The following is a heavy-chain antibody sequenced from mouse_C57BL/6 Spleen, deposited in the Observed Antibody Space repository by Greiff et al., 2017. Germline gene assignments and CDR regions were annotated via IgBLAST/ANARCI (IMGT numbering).Heavy chain of an antibody. Sequence: QVQLQQPGTELVKPGASVKLSCKASGYTFTSYWMHWVKQRPGQGLEWIGNINPSDGGTNYNEKFKSKATLTVDKSSSTAYMQLSSLTSEDSAVYYCARILLITTVVDWYFDVWGTGTTVTVSS. CDR3: ARILLITTVVDWYFDV. D-gene: IGHD1-1*01. CDR2: INPSDGGT. J-gene: IGHJ1*03. CDR1: GYTFTSYW. V-gene: IGHV1-53*01.